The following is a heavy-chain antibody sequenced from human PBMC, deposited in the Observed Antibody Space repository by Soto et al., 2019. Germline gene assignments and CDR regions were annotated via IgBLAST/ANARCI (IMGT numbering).Heavy chain of an antibody. CDR2: ISGSDDST. V-gene: IGHV3-23*01. J-gene: IGHJ4*02. CDR1: GFTFSSYA. D-gene: IGHD6-6*01. Sequence: EVQLLESGGGLVQPGESLRLSCAASGFTFSSYAMSWVRQAPGKGLEWVSVISGSDDSTYYADSVKGRFTISRDNSKNPLYLQMNSPRAEDTAVYYCAKRSSSSTFDYWGQGTLDTVSS. CDR3: AKRSSSSTFDY.